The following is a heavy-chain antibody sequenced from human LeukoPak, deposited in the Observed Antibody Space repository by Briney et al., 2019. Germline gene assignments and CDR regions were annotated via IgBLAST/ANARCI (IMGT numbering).Heavy chain of an antibody. Sequence: ASVKVSCKASGYTFSSYDINWVRQATGQGLEWMGWMNPNSGNTGYAQKFQGRVTMTRNTSITTAYMELSSLRSEDTAVYYCVRVRSGSYFLGRYAFDIWGQGTMVTVSS. D-gene: IGHD1-26*01. CDR1: GYTFSSYD. V-gene: IGHV1-8*01. CDR3: VRVRSGSYFLGRYAFDI. J-gene: IGHJ3*02. CDR2: MNPNSGNT.